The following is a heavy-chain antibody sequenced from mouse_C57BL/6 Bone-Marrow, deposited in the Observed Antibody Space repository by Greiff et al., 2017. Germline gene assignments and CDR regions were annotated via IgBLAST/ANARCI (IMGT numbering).Heavy chain of an antibody. CDR3: ARVGNTWFAY. J-gene: IGHJ3*01. V-gene: IGHV1-69*01. CDR2: IDPSDSYT. D-gene: IGHD2-1*01. CDR1: GYTFTSYW. Sequence: QVQLQQPGAELVMPGASVKLSCKASGYTFTSYWMHWVKQRPGQGLEWIGEIDPSDSYTNYNQKFKGKSTLTVDKSSSTAYMQRSSLTSEDSAVYYCARVGNTWFAYWGQGTLVTVSA.